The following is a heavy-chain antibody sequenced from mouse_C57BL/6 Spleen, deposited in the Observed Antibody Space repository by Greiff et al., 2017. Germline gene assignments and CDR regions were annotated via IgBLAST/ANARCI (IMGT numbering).Heavy chain of an antibody. Sequence: VQLQQSGPELVKPGASVKMSCKASGYTFTDNNMHWVKQSHGKSLEWIGYINPNNGGTSYNQKFKGKATLTVNKSSSTAYMELRSLTSEDSAVYYCSLIYYGNYEGYFDYWGQGTTLTVSS. CDR3: SLIYYGNYEGYFDY. V-gene: IGHV1-22*01. J-gene: IGHJ2*01. D-gene: IGHD2-1*01. CDR1: GYTFTDNN. CDR2: INPNNGGT.